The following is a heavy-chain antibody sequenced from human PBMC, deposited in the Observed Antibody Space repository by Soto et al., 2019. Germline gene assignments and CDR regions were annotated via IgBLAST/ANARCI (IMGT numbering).Heavy chain of an antibody. Sequence: QVQLVQSGAEVKKPGASVKVSCKACGYTFTSYAMHWVRQAPGQRLEWMGWINAGNGNTKYSQKFQGRVTITRDTSASTAYMELSSLRSEDMAVYYCARDLGVGAASDYWGQGTLVTVSS. D-gene: IGHD1-26*01. V-gene: IGHV1-3*01. J-gene: IGHJ4*02. CDR1: GYTFTSYA. CDR3: ARDLGVGAASDY. CDR2: INAGNGNT.